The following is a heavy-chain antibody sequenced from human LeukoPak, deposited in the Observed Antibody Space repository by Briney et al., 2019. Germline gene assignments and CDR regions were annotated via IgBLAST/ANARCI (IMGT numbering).Heavy chain of an antibody. J-gene: IGHJ4*02. Sequence: GGSLRLSCAASGFTFSTYSMNWVRQAPGKGLEWVSSISSGGTYIYYADSVKGRFTISRDNANNSLYLQMNSLRAEDTAVYYCARGISSPDYWGQGTLVTVSS. CDR2: ISSGGTYI. V-gene: IGHV3-21*01. CDR1: GFTFSTYS. CDR3: ARGISSPDY. D-gene: IGHD6-6*01.